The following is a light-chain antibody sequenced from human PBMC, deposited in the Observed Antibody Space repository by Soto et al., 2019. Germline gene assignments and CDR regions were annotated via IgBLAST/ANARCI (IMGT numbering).Light chain of an antibody. CDR3: QQRSTWPPFS. CDR2: GAS. Sequence: EIVMTQSPATLSVSPGERATLSCRASQSVSSNLAWYQQKPGQAPRLLIYGASTRATGIPARFSGSGSGTAFTLTISSLQSEDFAVYYCQQRSTWPPFSFGQGTKLEIK. V-gene: IGKV3-15*01. CDR1: QSVSSN. J-gene: IGKJ2*03.